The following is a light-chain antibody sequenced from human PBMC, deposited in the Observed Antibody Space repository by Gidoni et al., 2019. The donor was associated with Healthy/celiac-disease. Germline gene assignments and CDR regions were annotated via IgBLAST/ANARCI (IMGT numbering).Light chain of an antibody. J-gene: IGLJ3*02. CDR1: SSNIGSNT. CDR2: SNN. V-gene: IGLV1-44*01. Sequence: QSLLTQPPSASGTPGHGVTVSCSGRSSNIGSNTVNWYQQHPGAAPKLLIYSNNQRPSVVADRFSGSKSGTSASLAISGLQSEDEADYYCAAWDDRLNGRVFGGGTKLTVL. CDR3: AAWDDRLNGRV.